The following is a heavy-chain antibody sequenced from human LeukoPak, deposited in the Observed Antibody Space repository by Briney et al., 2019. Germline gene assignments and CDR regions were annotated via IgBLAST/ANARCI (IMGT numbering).Heavy chain of an antibody. V-gene: IGHV3-64D*06. CDR3: VKISYSGGYYFDY. CDR1: GFTLSNYA. D-gene: IGHD1-26*01. J-gene: IGHJ4*02. Sequence: GGSLRLSCSASGFTLSNYAMHWVRQAPGKGLEFVSSIGSNGISTYYADSVKGRFTISRDNSKNTLYLQMSSLSPEDTAMYYCVKISYSGGYYFDYWGQGTLVTVSS. CDR2: IGSNGIST.